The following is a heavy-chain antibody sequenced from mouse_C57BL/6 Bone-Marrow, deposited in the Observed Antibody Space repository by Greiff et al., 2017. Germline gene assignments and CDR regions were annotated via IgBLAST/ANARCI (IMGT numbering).Heavy chain of an antibody. CDR1: GYTFTSYW. CDR3: AKTAQATPDY. V-gene: IGHV1-64*01. Sequence: QVQLQQPGAELVKPGASVKLSCKASGYTFTSYWMHWVKQRPGQGLEWIGMIHPNSGSTNYNEKFNSKGTLTVDKSSCTACMQLRSLKSKDSAVDYCAKTAQATPDYWGKGTTLTVSS. CDR2: IHPNSGST. J-gene: IGHJ2*01. D-gene: IGHD3-2*02.